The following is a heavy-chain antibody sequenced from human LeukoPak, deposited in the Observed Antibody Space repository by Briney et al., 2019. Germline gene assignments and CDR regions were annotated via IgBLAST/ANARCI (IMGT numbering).Heavy chain of an antibody. CDR1: GFTFDDYA. V-gene: IGHV3-43*02. CDR2: ISGDGGST. J-gene: IGHJ3*02. D-gene: IGHD3-22*01. Sequence: PGGSLRLSCAVSGFTFDDYAMHWVRQPPGKGREWVSLISGDGGSTYYADSVKGRFTTSRDNSKNSLYLQMNSLRTEGTALYYWAMKVYYDTGWGAFHIWGQGTMVTVSS. CDR3: AMKVYYDTGWGAFHI.